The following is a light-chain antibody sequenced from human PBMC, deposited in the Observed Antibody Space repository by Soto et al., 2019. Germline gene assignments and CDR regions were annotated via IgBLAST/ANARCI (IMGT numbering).Light chain of an antibody. CDR1: SSDFGGYNY. CDR3: SSFAGNNNLV. CDR2: EVS. Sequence: QSALTQPPSASGSPGQSVTISCTGTSSDFGGYNYVSWYQQHPGKAPKLMIYEVSKRPSGVPDRFSGSKSGNTASLTVSGLQAEDEADYYCSSFAGNNNLVFGGGTKVTVL. V-gene: IGLV2-8*01. J-gene: IGLJ3*02.